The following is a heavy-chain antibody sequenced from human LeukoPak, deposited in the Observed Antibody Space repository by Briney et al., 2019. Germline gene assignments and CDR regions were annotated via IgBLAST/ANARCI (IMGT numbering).Heavy chain of an antibody. CDR2: IIPIFGTT. V-gene: IGHV1-69*06. CDR1: GGTFSSYA. CDR3: ATDPRTDRCSSTSCYGGY. Sequence: SVKVSCKASGGTFSSYAISWVRQAPGQGLEWMGGIIPIFGTTIYAQKFQGRVTMTEDTSTDTAYMELSSLRSEDTAVYYCATDPRTDRCSSTSCYGGYWGQGTLVTVSS. J-gene: IGHJ4*02. D-gene: IGHD2-2*01.